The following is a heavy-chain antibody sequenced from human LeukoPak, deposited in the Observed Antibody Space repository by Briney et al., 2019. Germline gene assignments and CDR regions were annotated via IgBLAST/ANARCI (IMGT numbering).Heavy chain of an antibody. CDR1: GYTFTSYD. CDR2: MNPNSGNT. Sequence: GASVKVSCKASGYTFTSYDINWVRQATGQGLEWMGWMNPNSGNTGYAQKFQGRVTMTRNTSISTAYMELSSLRSEDTAVYYCARVGWFGARYYYYYMDVWGKGTTVTISS. J-gene: IGHJ6*03. D-gene: IGHD3-10*01. V-gene: IGHV1-8*01. CDR3: ARVGWFGARYYYYYMDV.